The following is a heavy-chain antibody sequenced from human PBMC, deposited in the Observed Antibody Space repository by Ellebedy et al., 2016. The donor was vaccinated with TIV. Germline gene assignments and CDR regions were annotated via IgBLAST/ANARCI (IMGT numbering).Heavy chain of an antibody. CDR3: ARATAGFDY. D-gene: IGHD1-14*01. Sequence: PGGSLGLSCAASGFTFSSYDMHWVRQGSGNGLEWVSSIGAAGDTYYAGFVKGRVAISRENAKNSLYLQLNNVRVGDTAVYYCARATAGFDYWGQGTLVTVSS. CDR2: IGAAGDT. V-gene: IGHV3-13*01. CDR1: GFTFSSYD. J-gene: IGHJ4*02.